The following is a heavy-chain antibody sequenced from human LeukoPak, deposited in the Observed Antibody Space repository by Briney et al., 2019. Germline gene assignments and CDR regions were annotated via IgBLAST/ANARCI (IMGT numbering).Heavy chain of an antibody. V-gene: IGHV4-59*01. CDR2: IYYTGST. CDR1: GGSISSYY. D-gene: IGHD1-1*01. Sequence: RSSETLSLTCTVSGGSISSYYWSWVRQPPGKGLEWIGYIYYTGSTYYNPSLKRRVTMSLDTSKNQFSLNLNSVTAADTAVYYCARAPTLRDRDAFDIWGQGTMVTVSS. J-gene: IGHJ3*02. CDR3: ARAPTLRDRDAFDI.